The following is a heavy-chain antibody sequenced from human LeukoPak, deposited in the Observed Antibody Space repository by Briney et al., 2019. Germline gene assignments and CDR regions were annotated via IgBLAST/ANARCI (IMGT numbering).Heavy chain of an antibody. Sequence: ASVKVSCKASGGTFSSYAISWVRQAPGQGLEWMGRIIPILGIANYAQKFQGRVTITADKSTSTAYMELSSLRSEDTAVYYRARGFRDDILTGYYHWGQGTLVTVSS. CDR3: ARGFRDDILTGYYH. D-gene: IGHD3-9*01. V-gene: IGHV1-69*04. CDR2: IIPILGIA. J-gene: IGHJ4*02. CDR1: GGTFSSYA.